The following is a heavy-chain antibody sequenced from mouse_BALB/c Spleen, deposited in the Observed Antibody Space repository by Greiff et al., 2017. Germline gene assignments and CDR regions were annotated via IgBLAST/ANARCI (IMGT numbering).Heavy chain of an antibody. CDR2: IWSGGST. J-gene: IGHJ2*01. Sequence: QVQLKESGPGLVQPSQSLSITCTVSGFSLTSYGVHWVRQSPGKGLEWLGVIWSGGSTDYNAAFISRLSISKDNSKSQVFFKMNSLQANDTAIYYCARGSYDYFDYWGQGTTLTVSS. V-gene: IGHV2-2*02. CDR3: ARGSYDYFDY. D-gene: IGHD1-1*02. CDR1: GFSLTSYG.